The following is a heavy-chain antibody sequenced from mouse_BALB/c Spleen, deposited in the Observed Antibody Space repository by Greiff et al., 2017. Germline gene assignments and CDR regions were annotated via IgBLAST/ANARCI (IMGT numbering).Heavy chain of an antibody. V-gene: IGHV5-17*02. Sequence: EVKLVESGGGLVQPGGSRKLSCAASGFTFSSFGMHWVRQAPEKGLEWVAYISSGSSTIYYADTVKGRFTISRDNPKNTLFVQMTSLRSEDTAMFYCERANGGWGGYYTFFDYWGQGTTLTVSS. J-gene: IGHJ2*01. CDR3: ERANGGWGGYYTFFDY. D-gene: IGHD2-3*01. CDR1: GFTFSSFG. CDR2: ISSGSSTI.